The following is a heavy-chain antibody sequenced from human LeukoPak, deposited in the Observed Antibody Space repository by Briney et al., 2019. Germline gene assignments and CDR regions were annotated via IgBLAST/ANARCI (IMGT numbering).Heavy chain of an antibody. Sequence: GGSLSLSCAASGFTFISYWMSWVRQAPGKGLEWVAKIKQDGSEKYYVDSVEGRFTISRDNAKNSLYLQMNSLRAEDTAVYYCARDRGDYSNYDRPFDYWGQGTLVTVSS. CDR1: GFTFISYW. J-gene: IGHJ4*02. CDR2: IKQDGSEK. CDR3: ARDRGDYSNYDRPFDY. V-gene: IGHV3-7*01. D-gene: IGHD4-11*01.